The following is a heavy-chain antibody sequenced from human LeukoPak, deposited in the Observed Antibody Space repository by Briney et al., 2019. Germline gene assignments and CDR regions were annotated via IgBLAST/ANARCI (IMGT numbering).Heavy chain of an antibody. CDR2: SYTGGNT. V-gene: IGHV3-66*01. Sequence: SGGSLRLSCAASGFTVSSNYMSWVRKAPGKGLQWVSVSYTGGNTHYADSVKGRFTLSRDNSKNTVYLQMNSLRVEDTAMYYCASISDLLYYFDSWGQGTLVTVSS. CDR3: ASISDLLYYFDS. J-gene: IGHJ4*02. CDR1: GFTVSSNY.